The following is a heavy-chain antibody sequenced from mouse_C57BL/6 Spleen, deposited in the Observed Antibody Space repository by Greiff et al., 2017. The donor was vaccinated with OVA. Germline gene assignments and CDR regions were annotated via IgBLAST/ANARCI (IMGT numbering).Heavy chain of an antibody. Sequence: VQLQQSGPELVKPGASVTISCKASGYAFSSSWMNWVKQRPGKGLEWIGRIYPGDGDTTYNGKFKGKATLTADKSSSTAYMQLSSLTTEDSAVYIGARDPSTTVVANLYYYAMDYWGQGTSVTVSS. J-gene: IGHJ4*01. CDR1: GYAFSSSW. D-gene: IGHD1-1*01. CDR3: ARDPSTTVVANLYYYAMDY. V-gene: IGHV1-82*01. CDR2: IYPGDGDT.